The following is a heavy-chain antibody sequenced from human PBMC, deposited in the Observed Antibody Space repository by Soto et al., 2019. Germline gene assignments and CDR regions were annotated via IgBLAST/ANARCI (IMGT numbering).Heavy chain of an antibody. J-gene: IGHJ2*01. CDR3: ARGDSGWYHWYFDL. CDR1: GFTFSSYW. V-gene: IGHV3-7*01. CDR2: IKQDGSEK. Sequence: ESGGGLVQPGGSLRLSCAASGFTFSSYWMSWVRQAPGKGLEWVANIKQDGSEKYYVDSVKGRFTISRDNAKNSLYLQMNSLRAEDTAVYYCARGDSGWYHWYFDLWGRGTLVTVSS. D-gene: IGHD6-19*01.